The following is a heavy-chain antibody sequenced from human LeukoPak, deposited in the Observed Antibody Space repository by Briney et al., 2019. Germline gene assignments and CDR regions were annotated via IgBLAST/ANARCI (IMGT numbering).Heavy chain of an antibody. D-gene: IGHD3-16*01. Sequence: SETLSLTCAVSGGSISSGGYSWSWIRQPPGTGLEWIGYIYHSGSTYYNPSLKSRVTISVDRSKNQFSLKLSSVTAADTAVYYCARARGFTCPDYWGQGTLVTVSS. V-gene: IGHV4-30-2*01. CDR2: IYHSGST. J-gene: IGHJ4*02. CDR1: GGSISSGGYS. CDR3: ARARGFTCPDY.